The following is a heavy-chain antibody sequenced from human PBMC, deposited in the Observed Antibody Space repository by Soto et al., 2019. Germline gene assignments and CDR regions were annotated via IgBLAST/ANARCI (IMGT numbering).Heavy chain of an antibody. Sequence: QVQLVESGGGLVKPGGSLRLSCAASRFTFSDYYMIWIRQAPGKGLEWVSSISSSSSYIYYADSVKGRFTISRDNAKNSLYLQMNSLRAEDTAVYYCARDPSYYYYYGMDVWGQGTTVTVSS. CDR2: ISSSSSYI. CDR1: RFTFSDYY. J-gene: IGHJ6*02. CDR3: ARDPSYYYYYGMDV. V-gene: IGHV3-11*06.